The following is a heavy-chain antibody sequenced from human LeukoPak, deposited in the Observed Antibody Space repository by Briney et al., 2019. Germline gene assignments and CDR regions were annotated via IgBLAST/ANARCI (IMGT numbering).Heavy chain of an antibody. CDR2: IYYSGST. CDR1: GGSISSSSYY. J-gene: IGHJ3*02. D-gene: IGHD6-19*01. CDR3: ARPRQWLVAFDI. Sequence: PSETLFLTCTVSGGSISSSSYYWGWIRQPPGKGLEWIGSIYYSGSTYYNPSLKSRVTISVGTSKNQFSLKLSSVTAADTAVYYCARPRQWLVAFDIWGQGTMVTVSS. V-gene: IGHV4-39*01.